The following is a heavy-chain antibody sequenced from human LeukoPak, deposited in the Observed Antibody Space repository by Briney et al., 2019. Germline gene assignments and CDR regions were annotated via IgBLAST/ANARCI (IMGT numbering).Heavy chain of an antibody. V-gene: IGHV3-74*01. CDR3: LRDLNWSLDQ. J-gene: IGHJ4*02. CDR2: IKSDGITI. CDR1: GLTFSNYM. D-gene: IGHD1-20*01. Sequence: GGSLRLSCAASGLTFSNYMMHWVRQAPGKGLVWVSRIKSDGITITYADSVKGRFTISRDNAKNTLYLQMNSLRAEDTAVYYCLRDLNWSLDQWGQGTLVTVSS.